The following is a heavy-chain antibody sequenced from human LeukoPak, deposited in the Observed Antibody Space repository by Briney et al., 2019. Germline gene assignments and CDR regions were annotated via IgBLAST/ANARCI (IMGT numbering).Heavy chain of an antibody. J-gene: IGHJ4*02. Sequence: ASVKVSCKASGYSFTNYGITWVRQAPGQGLEWMGWISPYNGNTNYAQKLQGRVTMTRDTSTSTAYMELRSLRSDDTAVYYCARDHSSSCQLLDYWGQGTLVTVSS. CDR1: GYSFTNYG. D-gene: IGHD6-13*01. V-gene: IGHV1-18*01. CDR3: ARDHSSSCQLLDY. CDR2: ISPYNGNT.